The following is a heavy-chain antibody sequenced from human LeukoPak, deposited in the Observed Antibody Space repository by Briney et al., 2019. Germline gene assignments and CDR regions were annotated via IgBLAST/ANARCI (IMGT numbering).Heavy chain of an antibody. Sequence: SETLSLTCAVYGGSFSGYYWSWIRQLPGKGLEWIGEINHSGSTNYNPSLKSRVTISVDTSKNQFSLKLSSVTAADTAVYYCARGLVVVTAEWFDPWGQGTLVTVSS. CDR3: ARGLVVVTAEWFDP. J-gene: IGHJ5*02. V-gene: IGHV4-34*01. CDR1: GGSFSGYY. D-gene: IGHD2-21*02. CDR2: INHSGST.